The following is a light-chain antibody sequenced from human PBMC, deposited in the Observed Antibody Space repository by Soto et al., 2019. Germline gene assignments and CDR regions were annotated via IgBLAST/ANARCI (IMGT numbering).Light chain of an antibody. CDR2: WAS. CDR1: QSVLYNSDNKNY. CDR3: QQYYTTLT. J-gene: IGKJ4*01. V-gene: IGKV4-1*01. Sequence: DIVMTQSPDSLAVSLGERATINCKSSQSVLYNSDNKNYLAWYQQKPGQPPKLLIYWASTRDSGVPDRFSGSGSGADFTLNISSLQAEDGAVYYCQQYYTTLTFGGGTKVEIK.